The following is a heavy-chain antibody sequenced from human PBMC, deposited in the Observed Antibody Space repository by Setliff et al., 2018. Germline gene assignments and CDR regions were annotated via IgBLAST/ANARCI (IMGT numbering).Heavy chain of an antibody. CDR2: IFQSGIT. CDR3: ARVGGLLVATMPFDY. Sequence: SETLSLTCAVSGFSITSGYYWGWIRQSPGKQLEWIGNIFQSGITFYNPSLKSRVTISLDPSQNQFSLKLRSVTAADTAVYFCARVGGLLVATMPFDYWGPGTRVTVSS. D-gene: IGHD5-12*01. V-gene: IGHV4-38-2*01. J-gene: IGHJ4*02. CDR1: GFSITSGYY.